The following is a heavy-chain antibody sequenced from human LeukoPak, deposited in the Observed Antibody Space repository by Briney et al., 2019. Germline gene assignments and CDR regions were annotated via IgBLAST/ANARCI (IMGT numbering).Heavy chain of an antibody. V-gene: IGHV5-51*01. CDR2: IYPGDSDT. CDR1: GYSFNTYW. J-gene: IGHJ3*02. D-gene: IGHD7-27*01. CDR3: ARPATAGVREGAFDI. Sequence: GDSLRISCQGSGYSFNTYWIAWVRQMPGKGLEWMGIIYPGDSDTRYSTSFQGQVTVSVDKSISTAYLQWSSLKVSDSAVYFCARPATAGVREGAFDIWGQGTMVTVSS.